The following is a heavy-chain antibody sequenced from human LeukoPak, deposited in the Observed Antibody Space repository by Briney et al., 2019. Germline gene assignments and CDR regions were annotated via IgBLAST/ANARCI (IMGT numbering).Heavy chain of an antibody. CDR2: ISYDGSNK. Sequence: GGSLRLSCAASGFTFSSFAMHWVRQAPGKGLEWVAVISYDGSNKKYADSVKGRFTISRDNAKNSLYLQMNSLRAEDTAVYYCARASSYSSGWYLGNWGQGTLVTVSS. V-gene: IGHV3-30*04. CDR3: ARASSYSSGWYLGN. CDR1: GFTFSSFA. D-gene: IGHD6-19*01. J-gene: IGHJ4*02.